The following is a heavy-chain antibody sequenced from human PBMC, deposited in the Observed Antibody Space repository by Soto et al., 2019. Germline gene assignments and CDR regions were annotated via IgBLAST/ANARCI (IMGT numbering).Heavy chain of an antibody. CDR2: IIPIFGTA. Sequence: QVQLVQSGAEVKKPGSSVKVSCKASGGTFSSYAISWVRQAPGQGLEWMGGIIPIFGTANYAQKFQGRVTITADESTSTSYMELISLRSEDTAVYYCARARITIAVALSNAFDIWGQGTMVTVSS. V-gene: IGHV1-69*12. D-gene: IGHD6-19*01. J-gene: IGHJ3*02. CDR1: GGTFSSYA. CDR3: ARARITIAVALSNAFDI.